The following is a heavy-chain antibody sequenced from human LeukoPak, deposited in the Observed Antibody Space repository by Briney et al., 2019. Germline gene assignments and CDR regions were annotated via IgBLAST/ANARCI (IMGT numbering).Heavy chain of an antibody. V-gene: IGHV1-18*01. CDR1: GYTFTNYG. Sequence: ASVKVSCKASGYTFTNYGISWVRQAPGQGLECMGWISAYNGNTKYVQKFQGRVTMTTDTSTSTAYMELRSLRSDDTAVYYCARYQSLEMATGGRYFDYWGQGTLVTVSS. D-gene: IGHD5-24*01. J-gene: IGHJ4*02. CDR3: ARYQSLEMATGGRYFDY. CDR2: ISAYNGNT.